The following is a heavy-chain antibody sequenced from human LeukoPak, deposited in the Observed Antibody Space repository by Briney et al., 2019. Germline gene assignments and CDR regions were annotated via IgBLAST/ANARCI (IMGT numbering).Heavy chain of an antibody. Sequence: PGGSLILSCAAPGFTFDDYGMTWVRHAPGKGLNRDSGINWIGGSTVYADSVKGRFTISRDNAKNSLYLQMNSLRAEDTALYYCARDQEPDIVVVPAAPFDYWGQGTLVTVSS. CDR2: INWIGGST. D-gene: IGHD2-2*01. CDR1: GFTFDDYG. V-gene: IGHV3-20*04. CDR3: ARDQEPDIVVVPAAPFDY. J-gene: IGHJ4*02.